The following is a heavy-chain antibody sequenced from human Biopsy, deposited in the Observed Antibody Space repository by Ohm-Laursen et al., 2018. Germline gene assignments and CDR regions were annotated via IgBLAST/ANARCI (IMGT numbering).Heavy chain of an antibody. D-gene: IGHD5/OR15-5a*01. Sequence: SVKVSCKASGYNFRGYHLHWVRLAPGQGLEWMGWINPDTGETRYAPKFQGRLALTRDVSVNTGYLELSSLGSDDTAIYFCAKPSGGVSTIGSDPWGQGTQIIVS. CDR1: GYNFRGYH. CDR3: AKPSGGVSTIGSDP. CDR2: INPDTGET. V-gene: IGHV1-2*02. J-gene: IGHJ5*02.